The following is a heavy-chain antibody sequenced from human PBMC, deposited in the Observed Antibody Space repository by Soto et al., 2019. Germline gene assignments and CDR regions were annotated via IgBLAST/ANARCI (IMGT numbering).Heavy chain of an antibody. V-gene: IGHV4-59*01. CDR3: AREGVSSSWYNYYGMDV. D-gene: IGHD6-13*01. J-gene: IGHJ6*02. Sequence: PSETLSLTCTVSGGSISSYYWNWIRQPPGKGLEWIGYIYYSGSTNYNPSLKSRVTISVDTSKNQFSLKLSSVTAADTAVYYCAREGVSSSWYNYYGMDVWGQGTTVTVSS. CDR1: GGSISSYY. CDR2: IYYSGST.